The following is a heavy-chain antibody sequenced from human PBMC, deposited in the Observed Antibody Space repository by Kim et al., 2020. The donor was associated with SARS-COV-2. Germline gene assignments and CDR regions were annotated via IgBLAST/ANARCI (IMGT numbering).Heavy chain of an antibody. CDR1: GFTFSSYE. CDR3: ARVPSLYSSSWYGYYYGMDV. V-gene: IGHV3-48*03. CDR2: ISSSGSTI. J-gene: IGHJ6*02. Sequence: GGSLRLSCAASGFTFSSYEMNWVRQAPGKGLEWVSYISSSGSTIYYADSVKGRFTISRDNAKNSLYLQMNSLRAEDTAVYYCARVPSLYSSSWYGYYYGMDVWGQGTTVTVSS. D-gene: IGHD6-13*01.